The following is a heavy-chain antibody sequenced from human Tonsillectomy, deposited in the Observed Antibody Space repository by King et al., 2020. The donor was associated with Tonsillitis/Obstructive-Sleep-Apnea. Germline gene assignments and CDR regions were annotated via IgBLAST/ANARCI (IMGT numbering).Heavy chain of an antibody. CDR3: AREGEYSSTNYFDY. Sequence: QLQESGPGLVKPSETLSLTYTVSGGSISSSTYYWGWIRQPPGKGLEWIGIIHYSGSTYYNPSLKRRVTISVDTSKNQFSLKLSSVTAADTAVYYCAREGEYSSTNYFDYWGQGTLVTVSS. CDR1: GGSISSSTYY. J-gene: IGHJ4*02. V-gene: IGHV4-39*02. CDR2: IHYSGST. D-gene: IGHD6-6*01.